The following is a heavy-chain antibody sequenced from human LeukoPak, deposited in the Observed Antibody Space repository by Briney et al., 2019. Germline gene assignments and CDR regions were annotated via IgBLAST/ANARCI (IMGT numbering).Heavy chain of an antibody. Sequence: GGSLRLSCSASGFTFSRYAMHWVRQPPGKGLEYVSAITNNGRSTYYADSVKGRFTISRDNSKNTLYLQMSSLRAEGTAVYYCASTYSYDSSGYYPFDYWGQGTLVTVPS. V-gene: IGHV3-64D*06. CDR2: ITNNGRST. CDR1: GFTFSRYA. D-gene: IGHD3-22*01. CDR3: ASTYSYDSSGYYPFDY. J-gene: IGHJ4*02.